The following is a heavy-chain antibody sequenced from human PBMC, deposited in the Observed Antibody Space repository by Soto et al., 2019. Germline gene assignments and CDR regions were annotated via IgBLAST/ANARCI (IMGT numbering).Heavy chain of an antibody. CDR1: SGSIINYY. D-gene: IGHD1-26*01. V-gene: IGHV4-59*01. CDR2: IYYSGST. Sequence: QVQLQESGPGLVKPSETLSLTCTVSSGSIINYYWSWIRQPPGKGLEWIGFIYYSGSTNYNSFLMSRATMSGDMSRQQLSLKLNSVTAADTAVYYCASRFTLETTTGDAFELWGQGTMVSVSS. CDR3: ASRFTLETTTGDAFEL. J-gene: IGHJ3*01.